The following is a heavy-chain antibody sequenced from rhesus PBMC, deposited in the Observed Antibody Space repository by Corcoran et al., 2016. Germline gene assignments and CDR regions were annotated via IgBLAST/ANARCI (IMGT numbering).Heavy chain of an antibody. CDR1: GFTFSSYG. D-gene: IGHD6-31*01. CDR3: SRGYSSGWKDFDY. J-gene: IGHJ4*01. CDR2: IRSETYGGTA. Sequence: EVQLVETGGGLVQPGGSLKLSCAASGFTFSSYGMSWVRQAPGKGLEWVAFIRSETYGGTADYAASVKGRFTISRDDYKSIAYLQMSGLKTEDTAVYYCSRGYSSGWKDFDYWGQGVLVTVSS. V-gene: IGHV3-184*01.